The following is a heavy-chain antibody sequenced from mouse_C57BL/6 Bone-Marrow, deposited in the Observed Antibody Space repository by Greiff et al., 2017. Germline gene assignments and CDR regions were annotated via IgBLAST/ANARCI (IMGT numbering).Heavy chain of an antibody. V-gene: IGHV6-3*01. CDR1: GFTFSNYW. CDR2: IRLKSDNHAT. D-gene: IGHD1-1*01. J-gene: IGHJ1*03. CDR3: TAHYGGSSNWYFEV. Sequence: VLVVESGGGLVQPGGSMKLSCVASGFTFSNYWMNWVRQSPEKGLEWVAQIRLKSDNHATHYAESVKGRFTISRDDSKSDVYLQRNNLRAEETGIYYCTAHYGGSSNWYFEVWGTGTTVTVSS.